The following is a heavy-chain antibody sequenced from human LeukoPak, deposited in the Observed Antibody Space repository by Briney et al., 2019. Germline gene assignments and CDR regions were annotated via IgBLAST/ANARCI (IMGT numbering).Heavy chain of an antibody. V-gene: IGHV1-18*01. CDR2: ISAYNGNT. Sequence: ASVKVSCKASGYTFTSHGISWVRQAPGQGLEWMGWISAYNGNTNYAQKLQGRVTMTTDTSTSTAYMELRSLRSDDTAVYYCARIYFGSGSFAFDIWGQGTMVTVSS. D-gene: IGHD3-10*01. J-gene: IGHJ3*02. CDR1: GYTFTSHG. CDR3: ARIYFGSGSFAFDI.